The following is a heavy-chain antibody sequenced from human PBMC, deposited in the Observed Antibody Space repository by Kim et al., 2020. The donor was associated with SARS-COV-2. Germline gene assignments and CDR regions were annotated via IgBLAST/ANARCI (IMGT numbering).Heavy chain of an antibody. CDR1: GFTFSSYS. CDR2: ISSSSTYI. Sequence: GGSLRLSCAASGFTFSSYSMNWVRQAPGKGLEWVSYISSSSTYIYYGDSVKGRFTVSRDNSKNSLYLQMNSLRAEDTAVYYCASSADWNYSSGYYYYGMDVWGQGTTVTVSS. J-gene: IGHJ6*02. D-gene: IGHD1-7*01. V-gene: IGHV3-21*01. CDR3: ASSADWNYSSGYYYYGMDV.